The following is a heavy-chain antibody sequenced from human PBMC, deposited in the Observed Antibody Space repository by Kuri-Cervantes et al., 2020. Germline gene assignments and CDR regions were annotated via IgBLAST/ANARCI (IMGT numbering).Heavy chain of an antibody. CDR3: AADYGVVDDAFDI. J-gene: IGHJ3*02. CDR1: GGSISSSNW. Sequence: GSLRLSCAVSGGSISSSNWWSWVRQPPGKGLEWIGEIYHSGSTNYNPSLKSRVTISVDRSKNNFSLNLTSVTVADTAVYYCAADYGVVDDAFDIWGRGRMVTVSS. CDR2: IYHSGST. V-gene: IGHV4-4*02. D-gene: IGHD4-17*01.